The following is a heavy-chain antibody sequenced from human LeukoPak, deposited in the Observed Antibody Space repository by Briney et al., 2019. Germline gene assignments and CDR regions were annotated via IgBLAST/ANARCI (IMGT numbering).Heavy chain of an antibody. V-gene: IGHV4-59*10. CDR2: IYSSGST. J-gene: IGHJ5*02. CDR1: GGSFSGYY. D-gene: IGHD2-15*01. CDR3: ARDRRYCSGGSCISNWFDP. Sequence: SETLSLTCAVYGGSFSGYYWSWIRQPAGKGLEWIGRIYSSGSTNYNPSLKSRDTTSVDTSKNQFSLKLSSVTAADTALYYCARDRRYCSGGSCISNWFDPWGQGTLVTVSS.